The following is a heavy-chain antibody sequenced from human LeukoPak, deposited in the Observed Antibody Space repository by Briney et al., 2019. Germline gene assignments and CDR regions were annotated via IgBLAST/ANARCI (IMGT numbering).Heavy chain of an antibody. CDR2: ISGSGGST. CDR3: AKDRSYGSGSYWFWSDAFDI. V-gene: IGHV3-23*01. D-gene: IGHD3-10*01. CDR1: GFTFSSYA. Sequence: GGSLRLSCAASGFTFSSYAMSWVRQAPGKGLEWVSAISGSGGSTYYADSVRGRFTISRDNSKNTLYLQMNSLRAEDTAVYYCAKDRSYGSGSYWFWSDAFDIWGQGTMVTVSS. J-gene: IGHJ3*02.